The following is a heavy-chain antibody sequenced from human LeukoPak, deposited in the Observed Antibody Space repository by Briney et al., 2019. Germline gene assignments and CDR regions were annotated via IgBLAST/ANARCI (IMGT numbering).Heavy chain of an antibody. D-gene: IGHD2-2*01. J-gene: IGHJ4*02. CDR2: INPNSGGT. V-gene: IGHV1-2*02. CDR3: ARVRDEDQLFDY. Sequence: ASVKVSCKASGYTFTGYYMHWVRQAPGQGLEWMGWINPNSGGTNYAQKFQGRVTMTRDTSISTAYMELSRLRSDDTAVYYCARVRDEDQLFDYWGQGTLVTVSS. CDR1: GYTFTGYY.